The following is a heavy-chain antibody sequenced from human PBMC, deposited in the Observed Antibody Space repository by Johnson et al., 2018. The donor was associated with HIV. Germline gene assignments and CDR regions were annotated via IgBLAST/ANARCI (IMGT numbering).Heavy chain of an antibody. CDR3: ARGGLGYQNFHDPFDV. V-gene: IGHV3-20*04. D-gene: IGHD3-16*02. CDR2: LTWHGART. Sequence: VHLVESGGGVVRPGGSLRLSCAAAGFTFDDYGMRWVRQAPGKGLEWVSTLTWHGARTGYVDSITGRFTISRDNAKNSLYLQMNSLRPEDTALYYCARGGLGYQNFHDPFDVWGQGTMVTVSS. CDR1: GFTFDDYG. J-gene: IGHJ3*01.